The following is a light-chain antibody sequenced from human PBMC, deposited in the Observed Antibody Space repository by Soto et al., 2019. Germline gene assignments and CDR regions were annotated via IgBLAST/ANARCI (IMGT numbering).Light chain of an antibody. CDR2: DVT. J-gene: IGLJ1*01. CDR1: SSDIGGYNF. CDR3: SSFTRSSTFV. Sequence: QSALTQPASVSGSPGQTITISCTGTSSDIGGYNFVSWYRHHPGKAPELMIYDVTSRPSGVSNRFSGSKSGNTASLTISGLQAEGEADYYCSSFTRSSTFVFGTGTQLTVL. V-gene: IGLV2-14*03.